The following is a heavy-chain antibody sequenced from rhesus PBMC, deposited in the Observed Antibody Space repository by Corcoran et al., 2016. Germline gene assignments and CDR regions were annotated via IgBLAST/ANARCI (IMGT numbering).Heavy chain of an antibody. Sequence: QVHLQESGPGLVKPSETLSLTCAVSGYSISSNYWSWLRQPPGKGLEWIGYIYGRRGSTHYNPSRTRLVTISSATSKNELSRKRISLNAAETAVYYCSRDLYSSWFDYWGQGVLVTVSS. CDR2: IYGRRGST. CDR1: GYSISSNY. CDR3: SRDLYSSWFDY. V-gene: IGHV4-147*01. D-gene: IGHD1-1-1*01. J-gene: IGHJ4*01.